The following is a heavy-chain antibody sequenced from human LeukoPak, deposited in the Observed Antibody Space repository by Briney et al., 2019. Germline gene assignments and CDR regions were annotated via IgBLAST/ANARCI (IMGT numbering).Heavy chain of an antibody. Sequence: GGSLRLSCAASGFTFNNYAMTWVRQAPGKGLEWVSVINGGGSSYYADSVKGRFTVSRDNSKNTLYLQMNSLRDEDTAVYYCAKGQGYNYGDSIDYWGQGTLVRVSS. D-gene: IGHD5-18*01. CDR3: AKGQGYNYGDSIDY. V-gene: IGHV3-23*01. CDR1: GFTFNNYA. J-gene: IGHJ4*02. CDR2: INGGGSS.